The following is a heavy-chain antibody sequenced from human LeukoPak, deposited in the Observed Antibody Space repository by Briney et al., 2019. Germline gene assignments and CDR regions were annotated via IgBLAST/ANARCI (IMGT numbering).Heavy chain of an antibody. CDR1: GFTVSSSY. CDR3: ARGARKGDDYGGFFDY. V-gene: IGHV3-11*04. CDR2: ISSSGSTI. D-gene: IGHD4-23*01. Sequence: PGGSLRLSCAASGFTVSSSYMSWIRQAPGKGLEWVSYISSSGSTIYYADSVKGRFTISRDNAKNSLYLQMNSLRAEDTAVYYCARGARKGDDYGGFFDYWGQGTLVTVSS. J-gene: IGHJ4*02.